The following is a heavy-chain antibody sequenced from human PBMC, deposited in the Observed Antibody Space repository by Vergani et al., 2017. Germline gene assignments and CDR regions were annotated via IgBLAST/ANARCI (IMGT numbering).Heavy chain of an antibody. D-gene: IGHD2-15*01. Sequence: EVQLVESGGGLVKPGGSLRLSCAASGFTFSNAWMSWVRQAPGKGLEWVGRIKSKTDGGTTDYAAPVKGRFTISRDDSKNTLYLQMNSLRAEDTAVYYCAREGGYCSGGSCSYYYYGMDVWGQGTTITVSS. CDR2: IKSKTDGGTT. J-gene: IGHJ6*02. V-gene: IGHV3-15*01. CDR3: AREGGYCSGGSCSYYYYGMDV. CDR1: GFTFSNAW.